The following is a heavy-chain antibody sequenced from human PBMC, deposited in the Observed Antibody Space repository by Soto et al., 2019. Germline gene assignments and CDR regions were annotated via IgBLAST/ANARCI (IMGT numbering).Heavy chain of an antibody. D-gene: IGHD3-3*01. V-gene: IGHV4-34*01. Sequence: NPSETLSLTCAVYGGSFSGYYWTWIRQPPGTGLEWIGEINHSGSTNYNPSLKSRVTISVDTSKNQFSLKLSSVTAADTAVYYCARNYDFWSGGYWYFDLWGRGTLVTVSS. CDR1: GGSFSGYY. CDR2: INHSGST. CDR3: ARNYDFWSGGYWYFDL. J-gene: IGHJ2*01.